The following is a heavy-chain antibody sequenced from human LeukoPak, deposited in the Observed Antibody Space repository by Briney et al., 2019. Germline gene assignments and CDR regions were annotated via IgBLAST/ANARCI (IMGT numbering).Heavy chain of an antibody. J-gene: IGHJ4*02. CDR2: ISARDGRT. CDR3: AKHADNWKYGVDY. D-gene: IGHD1-7*01. Sequence: GGSLRLSCAASGFTFSNYAMSWVRQAPGKGLQWVSTISARDGRTYYADSVKGRFTISRDNSKNTLYLQMNSLRTDDTAVYYCAKHADNWKYGVDYWGQGTLVTVSS. V-gene: IGHV3-23*01. CDR1: GFTFSNYA.